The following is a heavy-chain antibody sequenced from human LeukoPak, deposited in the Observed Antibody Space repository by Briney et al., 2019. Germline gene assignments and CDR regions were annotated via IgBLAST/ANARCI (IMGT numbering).Heavy chain of an antibody. CDR1: GFRFSASW. J-gene: IGHJ3*02. D-gene: IGHD1-7*01. CDR3: ARGRTGTTAFDI. CDR2: IKQDGRQG. Sequence: GGSLRLSCAASGFRFSASWMSWVRQAPGKALEWVARIKQDGRQGYFVDSVKGRFPISRDNANDSLSLQMNSLRAEDTAVYYCARGRTGTTAFDIWGQGTMVTVSS. V-gene: IGHV3-7*01.